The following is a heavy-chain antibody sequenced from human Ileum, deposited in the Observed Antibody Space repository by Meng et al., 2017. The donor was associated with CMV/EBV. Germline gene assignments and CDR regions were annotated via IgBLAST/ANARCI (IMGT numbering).Heavy chain of an antibody. Sequence: GSLRLSCTVSGGSINTYYWSWFRQPPGKELEWIGHILYTGTTTYNPSLQSRVTISVDTSKNQYSFNLNSVTAADTAVYYCARHYVGWSYYVDHWGPGTLVTVSS. CDR1: GGSINTYY. V-gene: IGHV4-59*01. J-gene: IGHJ4*02. D-gene: IGHD6-19*01. CDR3: ARHYVGWSYYVDH. CDR2: ILYTGTT.